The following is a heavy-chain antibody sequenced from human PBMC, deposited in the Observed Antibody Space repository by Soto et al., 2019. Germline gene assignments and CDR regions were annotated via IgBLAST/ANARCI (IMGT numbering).Heavy chain of an antibody. CDR1: GFIFSNYW. CDR2: IKQDGSEK. V-gene: IGHV3-7*01. J-gene: IGHJ4*02. Sequence: EVQVVESGGGLVQPGGSLRLSCAASGFIFSNYWMSWVRQAPGKGLEWVANIKQDGSEKHYVDSVKGRFTISRDNADTSLYLQMNSRRAEDTAVYYCAKNNLYCSSTNCFFLDYWGQGTLFTVSS. D-gene: IGHD2-2*01. CDR3: AKNNLYCSSTNCFFLDY.